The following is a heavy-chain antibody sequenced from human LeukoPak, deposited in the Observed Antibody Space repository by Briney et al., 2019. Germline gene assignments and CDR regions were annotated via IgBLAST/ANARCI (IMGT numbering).Heavy chain of an antibody. CDR3: ARDLHSSSWDLYYYYGMDV. V-gene: IGHV1-2*02. D-gene: IGHD6-13*01. CDR1: GYTFTGYY. J-gene: IGHJ6*02. Sequence: ASVKVSCKVSGYTFTGYYMHWVRQAPGQGLEWMGWINPNSGGTNYAQKFQGRVTMTRDTSISTAYMELSRLRSDDTAVYYCARDLHSSSWDLYYYYGMDVWGQGTTVTVSS. CDR2: INPNSGGT.